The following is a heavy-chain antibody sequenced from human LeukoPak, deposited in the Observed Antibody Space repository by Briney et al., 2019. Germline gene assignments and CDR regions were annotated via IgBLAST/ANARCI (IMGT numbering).Heavy chain of an antibody. CDR1: GFTFSSYG. CDR3: ARGHHYYDSSGYSAGAFDI. J-gene: IGHJ3*02. V-gene: IGHV3-33*01. CDR2: IWYDGSNK. Sequence: HAGGSLRLSCAASGFTFSSYGMHWVRQAPGKGLEWVAVIWYDGSNKYYADSVKGRFTISRDNSKNTLYLQMNSLRAEDTAVYYCARGHHYYDSSGYSAGAFDIWGQGQWSPSLQ. D-gene: IGHD3-22*01.